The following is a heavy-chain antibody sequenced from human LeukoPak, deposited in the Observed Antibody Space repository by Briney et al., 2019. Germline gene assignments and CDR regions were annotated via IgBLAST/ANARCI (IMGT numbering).Heavy chain of an antibody. J-gene: IGHJ3*01. V-gene: IGHV3-30-3*01. CDR1: GFTFSTYA. D-gene: IGHD3-10*01. CDR2: ISYDGSNK. Sequence: PGRSLRLSCAVSGFTFSTYAMHWVRRTPGKGLEWVAVISYDGSNKYYAYSVKGRFTISRDNSKNTLYLQMNSLRAEDTAVYYCAENRGVAWGQGTMVTVSS. CDR3: AENRGVA.